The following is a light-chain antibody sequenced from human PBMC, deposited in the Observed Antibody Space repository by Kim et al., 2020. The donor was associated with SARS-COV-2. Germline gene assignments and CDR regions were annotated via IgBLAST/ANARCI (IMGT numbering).Light chain of an antibody. CDR2: AAS. J-gene: IGKJ1*01. CDR3: QKSDRAPWT. CDR1: RGISNH. Sequence: APGGDAVILSCRAKRGISNHASWYQQTRQELPQLLFYAASTLQSGVPSRVRGAGSGTDFTLTISSLQPEDVATYYCQKSDRAPWTFGQGTKVDIK. V-gene: IGKV1-27*01.